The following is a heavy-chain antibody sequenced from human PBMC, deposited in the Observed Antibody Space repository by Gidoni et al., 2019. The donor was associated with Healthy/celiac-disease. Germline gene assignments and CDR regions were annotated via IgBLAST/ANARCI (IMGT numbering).Heavy chain of an antibody. D-gene: IGHD2-2*01. CDR1: GFIFSSYA. V-gene: IGHV3-23*01. CDR2: ISGSGGST. CDR3: AKDGACSSTSCTFDY. Sequence: EVQLLESGGGLVQPGGSLRLSCAASGFIFSSYAMSWVRQAPGKGLEWVSAISGSGGSTYYADSVKGRFTISRDNSKNTLYLQMNSLRAEDTAVYYCAKDGACSSTSCTFDYWGQGTLVTVSS. J-gene: IGHJ4*02.